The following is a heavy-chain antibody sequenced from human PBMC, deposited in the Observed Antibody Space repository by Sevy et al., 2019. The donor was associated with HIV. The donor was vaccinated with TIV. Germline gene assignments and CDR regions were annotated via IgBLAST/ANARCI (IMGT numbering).Heavy chain of an antibody. CDR3: ARDKADTAMVNWFDP. D-gene: IGHD5-18*01. CDR1: GGSVSSGSYY. CDR2: IYYSGST. Sequence: SETLSLTCTVSGGSVSSGSYYWSWIRQPPGKGLEWIGYIYYSGSTNYNPSLKSRVTISVDTSKNQFSLKLSSVTAADTAVYYCARDKADTAMVNWFDPWGQGTLVTVFS. V-gene: IGHV4-61*01. J-gene: IGHJ5*02.